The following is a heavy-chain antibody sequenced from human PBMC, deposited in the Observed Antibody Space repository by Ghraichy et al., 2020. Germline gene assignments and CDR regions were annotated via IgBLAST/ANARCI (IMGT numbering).Heavy chain of an antibody. J-gene: IGHJ2*01. Sequence: SETLSLTCTVSGGSIRGFYWNWFRQPLGQGLEWIGYIHYSGTTVYNPYLESRVTVSVDTSKNQFSLNLNAVTAADTAVYYCARGGTIWSWYPDLWGRGALVTVSS. CDR2: IHYSGTT. CDR1: GGSIRGFY. V-gene: IGHV4-59*01. D-gene: IGHD6-13*01. CDR3: ARGGTIWSWYPDL.